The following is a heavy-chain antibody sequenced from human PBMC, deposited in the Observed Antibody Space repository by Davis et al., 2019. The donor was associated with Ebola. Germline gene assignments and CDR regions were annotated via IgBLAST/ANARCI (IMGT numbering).Heavy chain of an antibody. J-gene: IGHJ4*02. CDR1: GFTLSYYS. D-gene: IGHD5-18*01. V-gene: IGHV3-21*01. CDR2: ISSDRSHI. CDR3: ALVDTAMA. Sequence: GESLKISCTTSGFTLSYYSMNWVRQAPGKGLQWVSSISSDRSHIYYAPSVKGRFTISRDNAKSSLFLDMNSLRVEDTAVYYCALVDTAMAWGRGTLVTVS.